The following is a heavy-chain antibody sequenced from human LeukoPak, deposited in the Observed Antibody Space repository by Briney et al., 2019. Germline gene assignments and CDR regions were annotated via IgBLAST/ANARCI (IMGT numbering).Heavy chain of an antibody. CDR2: INPNSGGT. D-gene: IGHD6-6*01. CDR1: GYTFTGYY. J-gene: IGHJ6*02. Sequence: ASVKVSCKASGYTFTGYYMHWVRQAPGQGLEWMGWINPNSGGTNYAQKFQGRVTMTRDTSISTAYMELSRLRSDDTAVHYCARIAQLVPYYYGMDVWGQGTTVTVSS. V-gene: IGHV1-2*02. CDR3: ARIAQLVPYYYGMDV.